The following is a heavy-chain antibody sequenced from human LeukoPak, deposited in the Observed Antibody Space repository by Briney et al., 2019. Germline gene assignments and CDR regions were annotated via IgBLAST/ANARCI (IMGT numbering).Heavy chain of an antibody. Sequence: GGSLRLSCAASGFTFSKYWMLWVRQAPGKGLESVSRINTDGTVTTYADSVKGRFTVSRDNADNTMFLQMNSVRDEDTAVYYCATKQWRAPPQDSWGQGTPVTVSS. CDR2: INTDGTVT. D-gene: IGHD6-19*01. CDR3: ATKQWRAPPQDS. J-gene: IGHJ4*02. CDR1: GFTFSKYW. V-gene: IGHV3-74*01.